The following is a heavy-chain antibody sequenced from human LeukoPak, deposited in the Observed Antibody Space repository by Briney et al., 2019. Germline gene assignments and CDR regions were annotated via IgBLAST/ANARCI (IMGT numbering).Heavy chain of an antibody. CDR2: IIPILDIA. V-gene: IGHV1-69*04. J-gene: IGHJ6*02. D-gene: IGHD2-15*01. Sequence: SVKVSCKASVGTFNNYAIGWVRQAPGQGLEWMGRIIPILDIAKYAQKFQGRVTITADKSTGTAYMELSSLRSDDTAVYYCARVLSCTGGSCYSIYGMDAWGQRTTVTVSS. CDR1: VGTFNNYA. CDR3: ARVLSCTGGSCYSIYGMDA.